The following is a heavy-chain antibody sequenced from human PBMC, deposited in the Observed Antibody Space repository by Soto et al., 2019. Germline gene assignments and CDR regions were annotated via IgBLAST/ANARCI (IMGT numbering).Heavy chain of an antibody. Sequence: SETLSLTCAVSGYSIGSGYYWGWIRQPPGKGLEWIGSLYHSGDTYYNPSLKSRVTISVDTSKNQFSLKLSSVTATDTAMYYCAKTFCSSTSCYWADAFDVWGQGTMVTVSS. V-gene: IGHV4-38-2*01. J-gene: IGHJ3*01. CDR3: AKTFCSSTSCYWADAFDV. CDR2: LYHSGDT. D-gene: IGHD2-2*01. CDR1: GYSIGSGYY.